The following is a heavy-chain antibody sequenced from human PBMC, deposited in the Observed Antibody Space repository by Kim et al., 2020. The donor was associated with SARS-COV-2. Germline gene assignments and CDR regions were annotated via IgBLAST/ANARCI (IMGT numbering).Heavy chain of an antibody. V-gene: IGHV3-48*03. CDR1: GFTFSSYE. D-gene: IGHD6-13*01. CDR2: ISSSGRTI. J-gene: IGHJ6*02. CDR3: ARTKRGDSSSWGKYYYYGSDV. Sequence: GGSLRLSCAASGFTFSSYEMNWVRQAPGKGLVWVSYISSSGRTIYYADSVKGRFTISRDNAKNSLYLQMNSLRAEDTAVYYCARTKRGDSSSWGKYYYYGSDVWGQGTTFSVS.